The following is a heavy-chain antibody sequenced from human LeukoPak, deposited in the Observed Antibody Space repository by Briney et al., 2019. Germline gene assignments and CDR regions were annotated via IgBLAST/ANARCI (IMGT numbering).Heavy chain of an antibody. V-gene: IGHV4-34*01. J-gene: IGHJ6*04. D-gene: IGHD3-10*01. CDR2: INHSGST. CDR3: AKLNLYYYCSGSYYPYYYYGMDV. CDR1: GGSFSGYY. Sequence: SETLSLTCAVYGGSFSGYYWSWIRQPPGKGLEWIGEINHSGSTNYNPSLKSRVTISVDTSKNQFSLKLSSVTAADTAVYYCAKLNLYYYCSGSYYPYYYYGMDVWGKGTTVTVSS.